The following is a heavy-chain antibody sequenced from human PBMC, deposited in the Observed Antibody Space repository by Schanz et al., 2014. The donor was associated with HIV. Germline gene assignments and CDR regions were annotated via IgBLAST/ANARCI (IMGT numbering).Heavy chain of an antibody. CDR1: GDSIRSGGYY. CDR2: IYYSGST. CDR3: ARAFCSGGSCFAGYGLDV. V-gene: IGHV4-31*03. D-gene: IGHD2-15*01. J-gene: IGHJ6*02. Sequence: QVQLQESGPGLVKPSQTLSLTCIVSGDSIRSGGYYWSWIRQHPGKGLEWIGHIYYSGSTYYKPSLKSRVTVSVDTSQNQISLNLSSVTAADTAVYYCARAFCSGGSCFAGYGLDVWGQGTTVTVSS.